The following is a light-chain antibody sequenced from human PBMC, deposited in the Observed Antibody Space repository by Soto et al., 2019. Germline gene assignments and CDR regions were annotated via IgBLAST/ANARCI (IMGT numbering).Light chain of an antibody. Sequence: EIVMTQSPATLSVSPGERVTLSCRASQPISTNLAWYQQKPGQAPRVLIYGASTRATGIPARFSGSGSGTEFTLTISSLQSADFAAYYCQQYHNWPPETFGPGTKVDI. V-gene: IGKV3-15*01. CDR3: QQYHNWPPET. CDR1: QPISTN. J-gene: IGKJ3*01. CDR2: GAS.